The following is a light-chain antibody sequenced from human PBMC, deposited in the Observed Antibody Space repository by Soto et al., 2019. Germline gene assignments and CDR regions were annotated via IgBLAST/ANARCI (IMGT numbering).Light chain of an antibody. CDR3: QQYNSYSWT. CDR2: KAS. Sequence: DIQMTQSPSTLSASVGDRVTIACRASQSISNYLAWYQQKPGKAPKLLIYKASSLESGVPSGFSGSGSGTEFTLTISSLQPDDFATYYCQQYNSYSWTFGQGTK. V-gene: IGKV1-5*03. J-gene: IGKJ1*01. CDR1: QSISNY.